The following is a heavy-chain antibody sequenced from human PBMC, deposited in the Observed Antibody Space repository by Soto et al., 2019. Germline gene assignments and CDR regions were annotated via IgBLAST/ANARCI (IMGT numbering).Heavy chain of an antibody. CDR1: GDSVSNNGDT. J-gene: IGHJ4*01. CDR2: AYYRSRWIY. V-gene: IGHV6-1*01. Sequence: SQTLSLTCAISGDSVSNNGDTWNWIRQSPSRGLEWLGRAYYRSRWIYDYAMSVKSRISINPDTSKNQGSLQLSSVTSAATAVYYYASFPPDFLGAFDYSGRGTLVTSPQ. CDR3: ASFPPDFLGAFDY. D-gene: IGHD4-17*01.